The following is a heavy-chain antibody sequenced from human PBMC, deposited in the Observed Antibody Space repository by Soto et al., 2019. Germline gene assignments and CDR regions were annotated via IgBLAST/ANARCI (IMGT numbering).Heavy chain of an antibody. Sequence: SETLSLTCTVSGGSISSYYWSWIRQPPGKGLEWIGYIYYSGSTNYNPSLKSRVTISVDTSKNQFSLKLSSVTAADTAVYYCARTWFGELLFDYWGQGTLVTVSS. J-gene: IGHJ4*02. D-gene: IGHD3-10*01. CDR2: IYYSGST. CDR1: GGSISSYY. CDR3: ARTWFGELLFDY. V-gene: IGHV4-59*01.